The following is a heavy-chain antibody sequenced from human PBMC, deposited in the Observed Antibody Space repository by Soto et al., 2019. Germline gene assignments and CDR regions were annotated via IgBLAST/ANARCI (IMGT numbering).Heavy chain of an antibody. CDR3: AHRPGVSSTYYFDY. J-gene: IGHJ4*02. CDR2: IYWDDDK. V-gene: IGHV2-5*02. D-gene: IGHD6-6*01. CDR1: GFSLSNNGVS. Sequence: QITLKESGRTLVKPTQTLTLTCTFTGFSLSNNGVSVGWIRQPPGKALEWLALIYWDDDKRYSPSLKSRLTITKDTSKNQVVLTMSNMDPVDTATYYCAHRPGVSSTYYFDYWGQGTLVTVSS.